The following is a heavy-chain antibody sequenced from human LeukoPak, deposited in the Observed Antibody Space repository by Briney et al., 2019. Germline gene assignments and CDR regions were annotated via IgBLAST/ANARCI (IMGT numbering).Heavy chain of an antibody. V-gene: IGHV4-34*01. J-gene: IGHJ5*02. CDR3: ARVTDTRFYSSSWYGSAHWGTQTWFDP. D-gene: IGHD6-13*01. CDR1: GGSFSGYY. CDR2: INHSGST. Sequence: SETLSLTCAVYGGSFSGYYWSWIRQPPGKGLEWIGEINHSGSTNYNPSLKSRGTILVDTSKKQFSLQLSSVTAADTAVYYCARVTDTRFYSSSWYGSAHWGTQTWFDPWGQGTLVTVSS.